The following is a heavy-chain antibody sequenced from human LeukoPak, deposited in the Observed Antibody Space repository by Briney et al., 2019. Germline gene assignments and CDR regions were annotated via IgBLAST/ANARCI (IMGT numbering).Heavy chain of an antibody. D-gene: IGHD3-3*01. CDR2: ISAYNGNT. CDR3: ARSAHQWLLYY. J-gene: IGHJ4*02. V-gene: IGHV1-18*01. CDR1: GYTFTSYG. Sequence: ASVKVSCKASGYTFTSYGISWVRPAPCQGLEWMGWISAYNGNTNYAQKLQGRVTMTTDTSTSTAYMELRSLSSDDTAVYYCARSAHQWLLYYWGQGTLVTVSS.